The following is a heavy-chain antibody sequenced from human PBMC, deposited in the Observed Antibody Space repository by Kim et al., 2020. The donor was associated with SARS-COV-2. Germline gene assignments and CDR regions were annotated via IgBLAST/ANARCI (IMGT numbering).Heavy chain of an antibody. CDR2: IYSGGSST. Sequence: GGSLRLSCAASGFTFSSYAMSWVRQAPGKGLEWVSVIYSGGSSTYYADSVKGRFTISRDNSKNTLYLQMNSLRAEDTAVYYCAAVGFLNWFDPWGQGTLVTVSS. CDR3: AAVGFLNWFDP. CDR1: GFTFSSYA. D-gene: IGHD3-3*01. J-gene: IGHJ5*02. V-gene: IGHV3-23*03.